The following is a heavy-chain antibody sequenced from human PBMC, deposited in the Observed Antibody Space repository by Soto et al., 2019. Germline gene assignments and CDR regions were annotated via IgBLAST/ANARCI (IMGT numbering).Heavy chain of an antibody. D-gene: IGHD2-2*01. V-gene: IGHV3-30-3*01. Sequence: GSLRLSCAASGFTFSSYAMHWVRQAPGKGLEWVAVISYDGSNKYYADSVKGRFTISRDNSKNTLYLQMNSLRAEDTAVYYCASQRGGIVVVPAEERVLDYWGQGTLVTVSS. J-gene: IGHJ4*02. CDR2: ISYDGSNK. CDR3: ASQRGGIVVVPAEERVLDY. CDR1: GFTFSSYA.